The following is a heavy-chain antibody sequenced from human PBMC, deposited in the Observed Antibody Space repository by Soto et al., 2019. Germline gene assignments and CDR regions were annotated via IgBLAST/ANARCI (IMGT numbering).Heavy chain of an antibody. CDR3: ARVMGELSLPGSLDFDF. Sequence: PSETLSLTCIVSNFSISSGYYWGWIRQSPGKGLEWIATIYHTGHTYYNPSLKSRVTISVDTSENHFSLKLSSVTAADTAFYSCARVMGELSLPGSLDFDFWGKGTLVTV. V-gene: IGHV4-38-2*02. CDR1: NFSISSGYY. CDR2: IYHTGHT. J-gene: IGHJ4*02. D-gene: IGHD3-16*01.